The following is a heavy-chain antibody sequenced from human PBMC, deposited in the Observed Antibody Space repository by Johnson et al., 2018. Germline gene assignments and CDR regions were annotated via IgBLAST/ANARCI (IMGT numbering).Heavy chain of an antibody. D-gene: IGHD4-23*01. V-gene: IGHV3-30*03. CDR3: ARESRHMTTVETRPQRPYDAFDI. Sequence: QVQLVQSGGGAVQPGRSLRLSCGASGFTFSTYGMHWVRQAPGKGLEWVAVISYDGSNKYYADSVKGRFTISRDNSKNPLYLQMNSLRVEDTAVYFCARESRHMTTVETRPQRPYDAFDIWGQGTMVTVSS. CDR1: GFTFSTYG. CDR2: ISYDGSNK. J-gene: IGHJ3*02.